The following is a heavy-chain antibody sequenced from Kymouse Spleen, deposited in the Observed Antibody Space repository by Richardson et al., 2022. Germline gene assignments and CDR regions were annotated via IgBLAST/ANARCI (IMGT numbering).Heavy chain of an antibody. CDR1: GFTFSSYG. Sequence: QVQLVESGGGVVQPGRSLRLSCAASGFTFSSYGMHWVRQAPGKGLEWVAVISYDGSNKYYADSVKGRFTISRDNSKNTLYLQMNSLRAEDTAVYYCAKVLLRFLEWLKHGMDVWGQGTTVTVSS. V-gene: IGHV3-30*18. CDR3: AKVLLRFLEWLKHGMDV. J-gene: IGHJ6*02. CDR2: ISYDGSNK. D-gene: IGHD3-3*01.